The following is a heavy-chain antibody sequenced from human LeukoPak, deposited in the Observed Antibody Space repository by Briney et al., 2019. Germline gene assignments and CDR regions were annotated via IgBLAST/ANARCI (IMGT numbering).Heavy chain of an antibody. Sequence: PGGSLRLSCAASGFTVSSNYMSWVRQAPGKGLEWVSVIYSGGSTYYADSVKGRFTISRDNSKNTLYLQMNSLRAEDTAVYYCARGKPGSYYVREYYFDYWGQGTLVTVSS. D-gene: IGHD1-26*01. J-gene: IGHJ4*02. CDR2: IYSGGST. V-gene: IGHV3-53*01. CDR3: ARGKPGSYYVREYYFDY. CDR1: GFTVSSNY.